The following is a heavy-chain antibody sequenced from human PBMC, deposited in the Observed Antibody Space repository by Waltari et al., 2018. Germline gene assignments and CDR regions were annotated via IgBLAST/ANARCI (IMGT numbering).Heavy chain of an antibody. D-gene: IGHD5-12*01. CDR3: ACTGTVGYDVGLDY. CDR2: SYYSGSA. Sequence: QVQLQESGPGLVKPSETLSLTCTVSGGSISSYYWSWIRQPPGKGLEWIGYSYYSGSANYTPPLKSRVTISVATSNNQFSLKLSSVTAAYTAVYCCACTGTVGYDVGLDYWCQGTLVTVAS. J-gene: IGHJ4*02. CDR1: GGSISSYY. V-gene: IGHV4-59*01.